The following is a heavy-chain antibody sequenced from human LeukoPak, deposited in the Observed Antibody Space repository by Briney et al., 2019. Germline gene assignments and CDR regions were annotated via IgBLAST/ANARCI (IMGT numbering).Heavy chain of an antibody. CDR1: GGSISSYY. CDR3: ARDRYYYDSSGYLYFDY. D-gene: IGHD3-22*01. Sequence: TASETLSLTCTVSGGSISSYYWSWIRQPAGKGLEWIGRIYTSGSTNYNPSLKSRVTMSVDTSKNQFSLKLSSVTAADTAVYYCARDRYYYDSSGYLYFDYWGQGTLVTVSS. V-gene: IGHV4-4*07. CDR2: IYTSGST. J-gene: IGHJ4*02.